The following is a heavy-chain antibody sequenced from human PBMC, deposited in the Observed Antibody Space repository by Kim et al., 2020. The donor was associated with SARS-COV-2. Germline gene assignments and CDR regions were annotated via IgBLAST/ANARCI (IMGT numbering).Heavy chain of an antibody. CDR1: GYTFTSYG. D-gene: IGHD3-3*01. CDR3: ARAERRITIFGMVTSFDY. V-gene: IGHV1-18*01. J-gene: IGHJ4*02. Sequence: ASVKVSCKASGYTFTSYGISWVRQAPGQGLEWMGWISAYNGNTNYAQKLQGRVTMTTDTSTSTAYMELRSLRADDTAVYYCARAERRITIFGMVTSFDYWGQGTLVTVSS. CDR2: ISAYNGNT.